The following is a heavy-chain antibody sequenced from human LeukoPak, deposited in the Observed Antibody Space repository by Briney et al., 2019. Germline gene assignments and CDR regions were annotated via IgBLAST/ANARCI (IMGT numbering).Heavy chain of an antibody. CDR2: ISDSGANT. CDR3: AKSMTLQWRGFFDL. Sequence: GGPLRLSCAASGFTFSSYSMNWVRQAPGKGLEWVSTISDSGANTYYADSVRGRFTISRDNSKNTLYLQKNSLRADDTAIYYCAKSMTLQWRGFFDLWGRGTHVTVSS. V-gene: IGHV3-23*01. D-gene: IGHD6-19*01. J-gene: IGHJ2*01. CDR1: GFTFSSYS.